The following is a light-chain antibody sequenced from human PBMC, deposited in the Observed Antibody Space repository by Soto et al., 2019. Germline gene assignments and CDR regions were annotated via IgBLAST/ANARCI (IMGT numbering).Light chain of an antibody. J-gene: IGKJ1*01. V-gene: IGKV1-5*01. Sequence: EIQMTQSPSTLSASAGDRVTITCRASQSVSYWFAWYQQKPGRAPKLLVHDAFTLRSGVPSRFSGSVSGTEFILTIGSLQPDDFATYYCQQYKSYPWTFGQGTKV. CDR2: DAF. CDR1: QSVSYW. CDR3: QQYKSYPWT.